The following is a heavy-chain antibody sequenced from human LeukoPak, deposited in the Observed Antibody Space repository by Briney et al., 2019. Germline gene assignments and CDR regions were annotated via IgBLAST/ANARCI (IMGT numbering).Heavy chain of an antibody. CDR3: ARGRVNWFDP. J-gene: IGHJ5*02. V-gene: IGHV4-31*03. Sequence: SETLSLTCTVSGGSISSGAYYWSWIRQHPGKGLEWIGYIYYSGSTYYSPSLKSRVTISVDTSKNQFSPKLSSVTAADTAVYYCARGRVNWFDPWGQGTLVTVSS. CDR1: GGSISSGAYY. CDR2: IYYSGST. D-gene: IGHD3-3*01.